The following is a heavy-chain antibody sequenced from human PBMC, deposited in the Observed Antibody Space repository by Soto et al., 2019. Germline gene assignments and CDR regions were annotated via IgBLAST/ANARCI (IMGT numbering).Heavy chain of an antibody. CDR3: ARAPRDFWSGYYTLCYFDY. CDR2: IYYSGST. D-gene: IGHD3-3*01. CDR1: GGSISSSSYY. J-gene: IGHJ4*02. V-gene: IGHV4-39*07. Sequence: PSETLSLTCTVSGGSISSSSYYWGWIRRPPGKGLEWIGSIYYSGSTYYNPSLKSRVTISVDTSKNQFSLKLSSVTAADTAVYYCARAPRDFWSGYYTLCYFDYWGQGTLVTVSS.